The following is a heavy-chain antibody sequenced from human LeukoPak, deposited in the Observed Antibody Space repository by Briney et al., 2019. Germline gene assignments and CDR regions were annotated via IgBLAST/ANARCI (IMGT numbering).Heavy chain of an antibody. CDR1: GYTFTGYY. D-gene: IGHD6-13*01. V-gene: IGHV1-2*02. J-gene: IGHJ4*02. CDR3: ARDLSGGSSWFTGGVDY. Sequence: ASVKVSCKASGYTFTGYYMHWVRQAPGQGLAWMGWINPNSGGTNYAQKFQGRVTMTRDTSISTAYMELSRLRSDDTAVYYCARDLSGGSSWFTGGVDYWGQGTLVTASS. CDR2: INPNSGGT.